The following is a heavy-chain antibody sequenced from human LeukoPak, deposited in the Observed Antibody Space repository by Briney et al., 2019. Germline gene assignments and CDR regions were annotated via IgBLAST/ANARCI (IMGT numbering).Heavy chain of an antibody. J-gene: IGHJ4*02. CDR1: GFTFSSYG. CDR2: IRYDGSNK. V-gene: IGHV3-30*02. D-gene: IGHD6-19*01. CDR3: AKGDSSGWYGGTLFDY. Sequence: GGSLRLSCAASGFTFSSYGMHWVRQAPGKGLEWVAFIRYDGSNKYYADSVKGRFTISRDNSKNTLYLQMNSLRAEDTAVYYCAKGDSSGWYGGTLFDYWGQGTLVIVSS.